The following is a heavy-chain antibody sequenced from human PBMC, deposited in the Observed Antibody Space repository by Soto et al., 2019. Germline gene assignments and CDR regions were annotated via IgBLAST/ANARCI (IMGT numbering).Heavy chain of an antibody. D-gene: IGHD3-22*01. Sequence: TGGSLRLSCAASGFTFRSYALTWVRQAPGKGLEWVSSISASGGSTYYADSVKGRFTISRDNSKNTLYLQMNSLRAEDTAVYYCAKTYENYYYYGMDVRGQGTTVTVSS. CDR1: GFTFRSYA. CDR3: AKTYENYYYYGMDV. CDR2: ISASGGST. J-gene: IGHJ6*02. V-gene: IGHV3-23*01.